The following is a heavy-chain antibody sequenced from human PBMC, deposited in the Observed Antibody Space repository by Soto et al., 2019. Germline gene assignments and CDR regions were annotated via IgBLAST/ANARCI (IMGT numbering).Heavy chain of an antibody. Sequence: QITLKESGPTVVKPTEPLTLTCTFSGFSLTTSGVGVGWVRQSPGKAPEWLALIYWDDDKRYSTSLKSRLTITKDTSKNQMVLTMANVDPADTATYYCAHRVLRTVFGLVTTTAIYFDFWGQGTPVVVSS. D-gene: IGHD3-3*01. J-gene: IGHJ4*02. CDR2: IYWDDDK. V-gene: IGHV2-5*02. CDR1: GFSLTTSGVG. CDR3: AHRVLRTVFGLVTTTAIYFDF.